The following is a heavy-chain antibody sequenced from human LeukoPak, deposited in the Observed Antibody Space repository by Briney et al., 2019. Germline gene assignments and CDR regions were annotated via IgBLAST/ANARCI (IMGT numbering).Heavy chain of an antibody. Sequence: GGSLRLSCAASGFTFSSYGMHWVRQAPGKGLEWVAVIWYDGSNKYYADSVKGRFTISRDNSKNTLYLQMNSLRAEDTALYYCARGMYGSGTYYMGDAFDIWGRGTMVTVSS. CDR1: GFTFSSYG. V-gene: IGHV3-33*01. D-gene: IGHD3-10*01. J-gene: IGHJ3*02. CDR3: ARGMYGSGTYYMGDAFDI. CDR2: IWYDGSNK.